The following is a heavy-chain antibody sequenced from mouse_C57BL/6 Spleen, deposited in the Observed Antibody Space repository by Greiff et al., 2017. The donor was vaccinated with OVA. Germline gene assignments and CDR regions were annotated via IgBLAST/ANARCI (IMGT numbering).Heavy chain of an antibody. CDR2: ISSGGSYT. V-gene: IGHV5-6*01. Sequence: EVKLMESGGDLVKPGGSLKLSCAASGFTFSSYGMSWVRQTPDKRLEWVATISSGGSYTYYPDSVKGRFTISRDNAKNTLYLQMSSLKSEDTAMYYCARLLRSYFDYWGQGTTLTVSS. J-gene: IGHJ2*01. CDR1: GFTFSSYG. CDR3: ARLLRSYFDY.